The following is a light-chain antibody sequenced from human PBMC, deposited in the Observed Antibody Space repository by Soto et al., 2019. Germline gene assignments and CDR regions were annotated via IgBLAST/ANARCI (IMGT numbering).Light chain of an antibody. CDR1: SGHSSYA. CDR3: QTWGTGIQV. Sequence: QPVLTQSPSASASLGASVKLTCTLSSGHSSYATAWHQQQPEKGPRYLMKLNSDGSHSKGDGIPDRFSGSSSGAERYLIISSLQSEDEADYYCQTWGTGIQVFGTGTKLTVL. CDR2: LNSDGSH. V-gene: IGLV4-69*01. J-gene: IGLJ1*01.